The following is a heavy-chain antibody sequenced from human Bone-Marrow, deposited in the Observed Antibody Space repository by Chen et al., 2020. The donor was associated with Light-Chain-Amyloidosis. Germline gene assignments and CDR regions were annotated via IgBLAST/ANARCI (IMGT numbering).Heavy chain of an antibody. CDR3: AKTPRTDYDIVANWFDP. J-gene: IGHJ5*02. Sequence: QVQLVQSGAEVKKPGASVKVSCKASGYTFTSYGISWVRQAPGQGLEWMGWISAYNGHTNYAQKLQGRVTMTTDTSTSTAYMELRSLRSDDTAVYYCAKTPRTDYDIVANWFDPWGQGTLVTVSS. D-gene: IGHD3-9*01. CDR2: ISAYNGHT. V-gene: IGHV1-18*01. CDR1: GYTFTSYG.